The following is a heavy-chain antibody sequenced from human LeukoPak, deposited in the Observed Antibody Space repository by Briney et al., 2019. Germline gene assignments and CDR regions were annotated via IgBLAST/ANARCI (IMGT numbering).Heavy chain of an antibody. J-gene: IGHJ4*02. D-gene: IGHD2-8*01. Sequence: PGGSLRLSCAASGFTLSSNWTNSVRQAPGKGLEWVAIIKQDGSEKYYVDSVKGRFTISRDNAKNSLYLQMNSLRAEDTAVYYCARGNGFIIDYWGQGTLVTVSS. V-gene: IGHV3-7*01. CDR2: IKQDGSEK. CDR3: ARGNGFIIDY. CDR1: GFTLSSNW.